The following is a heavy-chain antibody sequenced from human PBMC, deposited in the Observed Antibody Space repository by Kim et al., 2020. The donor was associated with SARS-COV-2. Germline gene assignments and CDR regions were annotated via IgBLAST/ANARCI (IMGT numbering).Heavy chain of an antibody. CDR2: IKSKTDGGTT. J-gene: IGHJ6*02. V-gene: IGHV3-15*01. Sequence: GGSLRLSCAASGFTFSNAWMSWVRQAPGKGLEWVGRIKSKTDGGTTDYAAPVKGRFTISRDDSKNTLYLQMNSLKTEDTAVYYCTTITRSPDLYYYYGMDVWGQGTTVTVSS. CDR3: TTITRSPDLYYYYGMDV. D-gene: IGHD3-10*01. CDR1: GFTFSNAW.